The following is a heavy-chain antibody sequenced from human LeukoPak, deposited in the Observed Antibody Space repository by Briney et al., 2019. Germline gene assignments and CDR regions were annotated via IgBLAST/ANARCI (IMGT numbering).Heavy chain of an antibody. V-gene: IGHV1-18*01. CDR1: GYLFINYG. J-gene: IGHJ4*02. CDR3: ARTSGVSVAGSPYYFDL. CDR2: ISPYSGNT. D-gene: IGHD6-19*01. Sequence: ASVTVSCKASGYLFINYGISWLRQAPGQGLECMGWISPYSGNTDYAQKLQGRVTMTTDTSTTTAYMELRSLRFDDTAVYYCARTSGVSVAGSPYYFDLWGQGTLISVSS.